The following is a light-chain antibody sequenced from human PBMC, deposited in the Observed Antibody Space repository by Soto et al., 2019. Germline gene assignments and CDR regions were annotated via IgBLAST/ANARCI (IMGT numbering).Light chain of an antibody. CDR3: QQSYSTPLT. V-gene: IGKV1-39*01. CDR2: AAS. CDR1: QSISSY. Sequence: DIQMTQSPSSLSASVGDRVTITCRASQSISSYLNWYQQKPGKAPKLLIYAASSLQSGVPSRFSGSGSGTDFILTISSLQPEDFAIYYCQQSYSTPLTFGGGIKVEIK. J-gene: IGKJ4*01.